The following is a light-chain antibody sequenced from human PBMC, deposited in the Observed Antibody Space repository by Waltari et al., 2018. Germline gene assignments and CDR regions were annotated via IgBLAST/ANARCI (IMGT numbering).Light chain of an antibody. Sequence: QSALTQPASVSGPPGQSIPISCTGTSSDVGSFNLGSWYQQHPNKAPEVMIYQVSKRPSWLSNRFAGSKSGNTASLTISGLQAEDEAEYYCCSYGGSSTFVIFGGGTKLTVL. CDR3: CSYGGSSTFVI. CDR1: SSDVGSFNL. CDR2: QVS. J-gene: IGLJ2*01. V-gene: IGLV2-23*02.